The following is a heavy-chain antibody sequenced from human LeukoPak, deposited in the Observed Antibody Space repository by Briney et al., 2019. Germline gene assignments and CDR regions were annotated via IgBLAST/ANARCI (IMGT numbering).Heavy chain of an antibody. D-gene: IGHD3-22*01. CDR2: ITPNADRT. J-gene: IGHJ1*01. V-gene: IGHV3-23*01. CDR1: AFTFSSYA. Sequence: GGSLRLSCAASAFTFSSYAMGWVRQAPGKGREWVSFITPNADRTSYADSVEGRFTNSRDNPRNTLYMQMNSLRDEDTALYYCAIMHGYYDGSGYWVQWGQGTLVTVSS. CDR3: AIMHGYYDGSGYWVQ.